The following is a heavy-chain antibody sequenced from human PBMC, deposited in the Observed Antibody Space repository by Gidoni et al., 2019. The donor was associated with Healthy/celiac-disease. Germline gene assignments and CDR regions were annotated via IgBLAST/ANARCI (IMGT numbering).Heavy chain of an antibody. Sequence: QVQLVESGGGVVQPGRSLRLSCAASGFTFSSYAMHWVRQAPGKGLEWVAVISYDGSNKYYADSVKGRFTISRDNSKNTLYLQMNSLRAEDTAVYYCASWRWYSSGWPDAFDIWGQGTMVTVSS. CDR3: ASWRWYSSGWPDAFDI. V-gene: IGHV3-30-3*01. J-gene: IGHJ3*02. CDR1: GFTFSSYA. CDR2: ISYDGSNK. D-gene: IGHD6-19*01.